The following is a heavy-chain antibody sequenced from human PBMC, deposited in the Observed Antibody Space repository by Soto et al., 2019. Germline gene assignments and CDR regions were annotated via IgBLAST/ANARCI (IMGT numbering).Heavy chain of an antibody. CDR1: GGSFSGYY. CDR3: ARGRSRYCSSTSCYKFDY. CDR2: INHSGST. Sequence: PSETLSLTCAVYGGSFSGYYWSWIRQPPGKGLEWIGEINHSGSTNYNPSLKSRVTISVDTSKNQFSLKPSSVTAADTAVYYCARGRSRYCSSTSCYKFDYWGQGTLVTVSS. V-gene: IGHV4-34*01. J-gene: IGHJ4*02. D-gene: IGHD2-2*02.